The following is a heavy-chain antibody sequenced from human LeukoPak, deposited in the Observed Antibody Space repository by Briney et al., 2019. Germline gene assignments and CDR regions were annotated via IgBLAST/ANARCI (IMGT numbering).Heavy chain of an antibody. D-gene: IGHD4-11*01. CDR2: IIPIFGTA. CDR3: ASFDYSSEGWFDP. J-gene: IGHJ5*02. Sequence: GASVKVSCKASGGTFSSYAISWVRQAPGQGLEWMGGIIPIFGTANYAQKFLGRVTITADESTSTAYMELSSLRSEDTAVYYCASFDYSSEGWFDPWGQGTLVTVSS. V-gene: IGHV1-69*13. CDR1: GGTFSSYA.